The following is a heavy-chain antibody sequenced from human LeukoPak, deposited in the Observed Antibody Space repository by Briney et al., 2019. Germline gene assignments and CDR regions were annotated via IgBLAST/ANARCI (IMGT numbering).Heavy chain of an antibody. Sequence: GGSLRLSCAASGFTFDDYTMHWVRQAPGKGLEWVSLISWDGGSTYYADSVKGRFTISRDNSKNSLYLQMNSLRTEDTALYYCAKDERVYDSSGYYQYYFDYWGQGTLVTVSS. V-gene: IGHV3-43*01. CDR3: AKDERVYDSSGYYQYYFDY. CDR1: GFTFDDYT. D-gene: IGHD3-22*01. CDR2: ISWDGGST. J-gene: IGHJ4*02.